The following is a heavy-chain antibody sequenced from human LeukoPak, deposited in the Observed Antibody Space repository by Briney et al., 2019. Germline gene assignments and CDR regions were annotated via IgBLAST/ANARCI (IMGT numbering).Heavy chain of an antibody. Sequence: ASVKVSCKASGYTFKHHGISWVGPAPGQELEWMGWVSCFNGDTHYAQKFQGRVTMTRDTSTTTAYMELRSLRSDDTALYYCARDPTNTSGRYAYFDFWGQGTLVTVSS. V-gene: IGHV1-18*01. CDR1: GYTFKHHG. D-gene: IGHD6-19*01. J-gene: IGHJ4*02. CDR2: VSCFNGDT. CDR3: ARDPTNTSGRYAYFDF.